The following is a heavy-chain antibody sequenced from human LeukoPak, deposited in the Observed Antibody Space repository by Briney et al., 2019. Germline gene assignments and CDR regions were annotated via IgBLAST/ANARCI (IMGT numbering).Heavy chain of an antibody. J-gene: IGHJ4*02. CDR3: ARSHRKSFDY. CDR2: ISSSSSYI. Sequence: GGSLRLSCAPSGFTFSSYSMNWVREAPGKGPEWVSSISSSSSYIYYADSVKGRFTISRDNAKNSLYLQMNSLRAEDTAVYYCARSHRKSFDYWGQGTLVTVSS. V-gene: IGHV3-21*01. CDR1: GFTFSSYS.